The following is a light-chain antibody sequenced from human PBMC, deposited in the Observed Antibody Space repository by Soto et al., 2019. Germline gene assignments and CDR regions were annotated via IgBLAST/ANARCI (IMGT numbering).Light chain of an antibody. Sequence: DILWTQSPGTLSLSPWDRATLSCRASQTVSNIYLVWYQQRPGQAPRLLIYETSIRASGIPDRFSGSGSGTDFTLTISRLEPEDFAVYWCQQVGTSPYTFGQGTKVDIK. J-gene: IGKJ2*01. CDR1: QTVSNIY. CDR3: QQVGTSPYT. CDR2: ETS. V-gene: IGKV3-20*01.